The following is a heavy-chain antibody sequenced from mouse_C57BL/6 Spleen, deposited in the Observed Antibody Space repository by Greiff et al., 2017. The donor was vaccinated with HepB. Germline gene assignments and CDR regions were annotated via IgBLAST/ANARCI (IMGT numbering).Heavy chain of an antibody. CDR2: INPSSGYT. CDR1: GYTFTSYT. Sequence: VQLVESGAELARPGASVKMSCKASGYTFTSYTMHWVKQRPGQGLEWIGYINPSSGYTKYNQKFKDKATLTADKSSSTAYMQLSSLTSEDSAVYYCARSRNYFAMDYWGQGTSVTVSS. V-gene: IGHV1-4*01. J-gene: IGHJ4*01. CDR3: ARSRNYFAMDY.